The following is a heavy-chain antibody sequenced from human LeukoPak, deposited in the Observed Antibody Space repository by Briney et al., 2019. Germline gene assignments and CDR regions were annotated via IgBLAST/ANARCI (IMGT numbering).Heavy chain of an antibody. D-gene: IGHD3-16*01. CDR2: ISSSSSYI. V-gene: IGHV3-21*01. J-gene: IGHJ3*02. CDR1: GFTFSSYS. Sequence: GGSLRLSCAASGFTFSSYSMNWVRQAPGKGLEWVSSISSSSSYIYYADSVKGRFTISRDNAKNSLYPQMNSLRAEDTAVYYCAIWGDLDAFDIWGQGTMVTVSS. CDR3: AIWGDLDAFDI.